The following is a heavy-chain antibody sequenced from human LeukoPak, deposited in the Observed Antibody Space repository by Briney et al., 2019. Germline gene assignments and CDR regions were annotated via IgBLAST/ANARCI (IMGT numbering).Heavy chain of an antibody. J-gene: IGHJ4*02. Sequence: PGGSLRLSCAASGFTFSSYWMSWVRQAPGKGLEWVANIKQDGSEKYYVDSAKGRFTISRDNAKNSLYLQMNSLRAEDTAVYYCARDRGPYGFDWFGIDYWGQGTLVTVSS. V-gene: IGHV3-7*01. CDR2: IKQDGSEK. CDR1: GFTFSSYW. CDR3: ARDRGPYGFDWFGIDY. D-gene: IGHD3-9*01.